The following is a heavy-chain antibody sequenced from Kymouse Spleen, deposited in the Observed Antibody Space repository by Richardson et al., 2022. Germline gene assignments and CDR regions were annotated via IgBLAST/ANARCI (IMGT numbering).Heavy chain of an antibody. CDR2: IYYSGST. Sequence: QVQLQESGPGLVKPSETLSLTCTVSGGSVSSGSYYWSWIRQPPGKGLEWIGYIYYSGSTNYNPSLKSRVTISVDTSKNQFSLKLSSVTAADTAVYYCARDDGDYGGYYYYGMDVWGQGTTVTVSS. CDR1: GGSVSSGSYY. D-gene: IGHD4-17*01. V-gene: IGHV4-61*01. J-gene: IGHJ6*02. CDR3: ARDDGDYGGYYYYGMDV.